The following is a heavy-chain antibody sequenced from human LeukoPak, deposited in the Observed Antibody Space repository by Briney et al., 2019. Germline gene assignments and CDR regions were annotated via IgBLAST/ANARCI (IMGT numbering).Heavy chain of an antibody. CDR3: ARSSGIAVAGTHFDY. CDR2: ISAYNGNT. V-gene: IGHV1-18*01. CDR1: GYTFTSYG. Sequence: GASVKVSCKASGYTFTSYGISWVRQAPGQGLEWMGWISAYNGNTNYAQKLQGRVTITTDESTSTAYMELSSLRSEDTAVYYCARSSGIAVAGTHFDYWGQGTLVTVSS. J-gene: IGHJ4*02. D-gene: IGHD6-19*01.